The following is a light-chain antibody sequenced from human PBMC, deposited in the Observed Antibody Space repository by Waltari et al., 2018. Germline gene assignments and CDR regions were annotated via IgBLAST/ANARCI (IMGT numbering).Light chain of an antibody. CDR2: VHSDGSR. V-gene: IGLV4-69*01. J-gene: IGLJ3*02. CDR1: SGHSTNV. Sequence: QLVLTQSPSASASLGASAKLTCTLSSGHSTNVIAWLQKRPEKGPRFVMKVHSDGSRSKGDEIPDRFSGSSSGAGRYLTMSSLQSEDEADYYCQTGGHGTWVFGGGTKLTVL. CDR3: QTGGHGTWV.